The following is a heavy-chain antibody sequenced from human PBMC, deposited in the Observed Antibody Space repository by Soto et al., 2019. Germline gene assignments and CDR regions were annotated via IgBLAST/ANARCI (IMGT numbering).Heavy chain of an antibody. J-gene: IGHJ3*02. CDR2: ISYDGSNK. Sequence: GGSLRLSCAASGFTFSSYGMHWVRQAPGKGLEWVAVISYDGSNKYYADSVKGRFTISRDNSKNTLYLQMNSLRAEDTAVYYCAKIITRSVLEWLSEDAFDIWGQGTMVTVSS. V-gene: IGHV3-30*18. CDR3: AKIITRSVLEWLSEDAFDI. D-gene: IGHD3-3*01. CDR1: GFTFSSYG.